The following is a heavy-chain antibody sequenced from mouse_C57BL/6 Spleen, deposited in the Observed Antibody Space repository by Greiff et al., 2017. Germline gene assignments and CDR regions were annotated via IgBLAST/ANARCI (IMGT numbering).Heavy chain of an antibody. V-gene: IGHV5-4*03. CDR2: ISDGGSYT. J-gene: IGHJ3*01. CDR1: GFTFSSYA. Sequence: DVMLVESGGGLVKPGGSLKLSCAASGFTFSSYAMSWVRQTPEKRLEWVATISDGGSYTYYPDNVKGRFTISRDNAKNNLYLQMSHLKSEDTAMYYCARGGVNWKFAYWGQGTLVTVSA. CDR3: ARGGVNWKFAY. D-gene: IGHD4-1*01.